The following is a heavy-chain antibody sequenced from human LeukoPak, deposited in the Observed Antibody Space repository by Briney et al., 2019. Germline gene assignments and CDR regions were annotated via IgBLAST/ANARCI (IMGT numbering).Heavy chain of an antibody. J-gene: IGHJ4*02. D-gene: IGHD1-26*01. V-gene: IGHV3-21*01. CDR3: ARDLGWYYFDY. CDR1: GFRFPSYS. Sequence: GGSLRLSCVASGFRFPSYSLSWVRQAPGKGLEWASYISSSDYIYYADSVQGRFTISRDNAKNSLYLQMDSLRAEDTAVYYCARDLGWYYFDYWGQGTLVTVSS. CDR2: ISSSDYI.